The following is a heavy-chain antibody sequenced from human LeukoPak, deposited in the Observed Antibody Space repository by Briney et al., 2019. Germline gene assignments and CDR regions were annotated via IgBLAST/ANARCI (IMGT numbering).Heavy chain of an antibody. CDR2: INHSGST. V-gene: IGHV4-38-2*02. D-gene: IGHD6-6*01. CDR3: AGPNARTSSLGD. J-gene: IGHJ1*01. Sequence: SETLSLTCTVSGYSISSGYYWGWIRQPPGKGLEWIGEINHSGSTNYNPSLKSRVTISVDTSKNQFSLKLSSVTAADTAVYYCAGPNARTSSLGDWGQGTLVIVAS. CDR1: GYSISSGYY.